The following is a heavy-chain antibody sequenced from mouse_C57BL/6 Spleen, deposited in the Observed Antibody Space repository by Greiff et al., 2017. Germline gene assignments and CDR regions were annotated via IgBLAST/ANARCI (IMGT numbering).Heavy chain of an antibody. J-gene: IGHJ1*03. D-gene: IGHD1-1*01. CDR2: INPNYGTT. V-gene: IGHV1-39*01. CDR1: GYSFTDYN. CDR3: EEGDYYCSSLYWYFDV. Sequence: VQLQQSGPELVKPGASVKISCKASGYSFTDYNMNWVKQSNGKSLEWIGVINPNYGTTSYNQKFKGKATLTVDQSSSTAYMQLNSLTSEDSAVYYCEEGDYYCSSLYWYFDVWGTGTTVTVSS.